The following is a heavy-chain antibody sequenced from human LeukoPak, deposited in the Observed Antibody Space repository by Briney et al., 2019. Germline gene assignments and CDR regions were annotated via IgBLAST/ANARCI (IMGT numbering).Heavy chain of an antibody. J-gene: IGHJ4*02. CDR3: ARDLYYYDSSGYYPGGYFDY. CDR2: INPNSGGT. V-gene: IGHV1-2*02. D-gene: IGHD3-22*01. Sequence: ASVKVSCRASGYTFTGYYMHWVRQAPGQGLEWMGWINPNSGGTNYAQKFQGRVTMTRDTSISTAYMELSRLRSDDTAVYYCARDLYYYDSSGYYPGGYFDYWGQGTLVTVSS. CDR1: GYTFTGYY.